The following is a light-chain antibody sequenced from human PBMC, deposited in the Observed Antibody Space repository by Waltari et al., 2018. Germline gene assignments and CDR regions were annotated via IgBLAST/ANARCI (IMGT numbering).Light chain of an antibody. CDR3: QHRRNWPPYT. V-gene: IGKV3-11*02. Sequence: IVLTQSPATLSLSPGERATLSCRASESIGIYLTWYQHKPGQAPRLLIYDASNRATGIPARFSGGGSGRDFTLTINSLEPEDFTVYYCQHRRNWPPYTFGQGTKLEIK. J-gene: IGKJ2*01. CDR1: ESIGIY. CDR2: DAS.